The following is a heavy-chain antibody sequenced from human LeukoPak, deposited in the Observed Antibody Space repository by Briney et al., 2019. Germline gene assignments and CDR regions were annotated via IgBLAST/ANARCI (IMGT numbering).Heavy chain of an antibody. CDR3: ARDYYDSSGFWFDP. CDR2: INPNSGGT. V-gene: IGHV1-2*04. CDR1: GYTFTGYY. D-gene: IGHD3-22*01. J-gene: IGHJ5*02. Sequence: ASVKVSCKASGYTFTGYYMHWVRQAPGQGLEWMGWINPNSGGTNYAQKFQGWVTMTRDTSISTAYMELSRLRSDDTAVYYCARDYYDSSGFWFDPWGQGTLVTVSS.